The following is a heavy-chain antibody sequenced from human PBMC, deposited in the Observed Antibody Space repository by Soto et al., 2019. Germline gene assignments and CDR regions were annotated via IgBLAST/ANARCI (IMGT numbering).Heavy chain of an antibody. V-gene: IGHV3-15*07. D-gene: IGHD5-18*01. Sequence: GGSLRLSCAASGFTFSNAWMNWVRQAPGKGLEWVGRIKSKTDGGTTDYAAPVKGRFTISRDDSKNTLYLQMNSLKTEDTAVYYCTTGGYSYGKTGHYYYYGMDVWGQGTTVTVSS. CDR2: IKSKTDGGTT. J-gene: IGHJ6*02. CDR3: TTGGYSYGKTGHYYYYGMDV. CDR1: GFTFSNAW.